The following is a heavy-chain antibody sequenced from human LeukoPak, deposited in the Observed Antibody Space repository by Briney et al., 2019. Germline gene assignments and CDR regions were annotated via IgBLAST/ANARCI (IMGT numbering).Heavy chain of an antibody. CDR1: GGSISSSSYY. CDR3: ARQIMVSIPGARGTFDY. V-gene: IGHV4-39*07. CDR2: IYYSGST. J-gene: IGHJ4*02. Sequence: PSETLSLTCTVSGGSISSSSYYWGWLRQPPGKGLEWIGSIYYSGSTYYNPSLKSRVTISVDTSKNQFSLKLSSVTAADTAVYYCARQIMVSIPGARGTFDYWGQGTLVTVSS. D-gene: IGHD2-21*01.